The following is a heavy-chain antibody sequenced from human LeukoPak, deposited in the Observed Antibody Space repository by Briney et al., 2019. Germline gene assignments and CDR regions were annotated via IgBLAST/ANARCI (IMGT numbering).Heavy chain of an antibody. CDR2: INPNSGGT. D-gene: IGHD2-2*01. J-gene: IGHJ3*02. V-gene: IGHV1-2*02. CDR3: AREGVVVPADDASDI. Sequence: ASVKVSCKASGYTFTSYGISWVRQAPGQGLEWMGWINPNSGGTNYAQKFQGRVTMTRDTSISTAYMELSRLRSDDTAVYYCAREGVVVPADDASDIWGQGTMVTVSS. CDR1: GYTFTSYG.